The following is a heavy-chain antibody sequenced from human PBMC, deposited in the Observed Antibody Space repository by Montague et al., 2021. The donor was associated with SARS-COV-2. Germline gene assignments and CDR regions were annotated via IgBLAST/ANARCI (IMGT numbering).Heavy chain of an antibody. J-gene: IGHJ4*03. Sequence: SETLSLTCTVAGGSISSDYYWAWIRQPPGKGLECIGSKSYSGTTYHNPSLKSRAAISVSTSQKEFSLELCSVTAADTAVYYCTGVLKHCDSSNCYSFFDHWGQGTLVSVSS. CDR2: KSYSGTT. CDR1: GGSISSDYY. CDR3: TGVLKHCDSSNCYSFFDH. D-gene: IGHD2-2*01. V-gene: IGHV4-39*07.